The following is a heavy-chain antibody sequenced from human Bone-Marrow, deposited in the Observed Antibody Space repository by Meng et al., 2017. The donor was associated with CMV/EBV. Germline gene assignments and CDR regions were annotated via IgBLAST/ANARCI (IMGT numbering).Heavy chain of an antibody. CDR3: ARGPLTYSSSWYGAGLGY. Sequence: SFSGYYWSWIRQPPGQGLEWIGEINHSGSTNYNPSLKSRVTISVDTSKNQFSLKLSSVTAADTAVYYCARGPLTYSSSWYGAGLGYWGQGTLVTVSS. CDR1: SFSGYY. D-gene: IGHD6-13*01. CDR2: INHSGST. J-gene: IGHJ4*02. V-gene: IGHV4-34*01.